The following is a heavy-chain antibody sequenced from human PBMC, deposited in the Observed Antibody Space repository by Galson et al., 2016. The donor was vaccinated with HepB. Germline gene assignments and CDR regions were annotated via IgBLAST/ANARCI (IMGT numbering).Heavy chain of an antibody. Sequence: SVKVSCKASGGTFSNYGISWVRQAPGQGLGWMDGIIPIFGEDNTEQKFQGRVTISADEATNTVYMELSSLTSEDTAVYYCARDRSSGWFDSSDIWGQGTMVTVSS. CDR3: ARDRSSGWFDSSDI. D-gene: IGHD6-19*01. V-gene: IGHV1-69*13. J-gene: IGHJ3*02. CDR2: IIPIFGED. CDR1: GGTFSNYG.